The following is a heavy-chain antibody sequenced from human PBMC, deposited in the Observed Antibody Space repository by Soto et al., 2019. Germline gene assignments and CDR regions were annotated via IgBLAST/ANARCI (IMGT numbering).Heavy chain of an antibody. CDR1: GGSISSYY. CDR2: IYYSGST. J-gene: IGHJ3*02. D-gene: IGHD6-13*01. CDR3: ASRPIAAAGLDAFDI. V-gene: IGHV4-59*08. Sequence: SETLSLTCTVSGGSISSYYWSWIRQPPGKGLEWIGYIYYSGSTNYNPSLKSRVTISVDTSKNQFSLKLSSVTAADTAVYYFASRPIAAAGLDAFDIWGQGTMVTVSS.